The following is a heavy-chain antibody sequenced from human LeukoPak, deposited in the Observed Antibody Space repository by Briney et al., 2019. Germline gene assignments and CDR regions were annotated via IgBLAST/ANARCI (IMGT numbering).Heavy chain of an antibody. Sequence: SETLSLTCTVSGGSVSSYYWSWIRQPPGKGLEWIGSIYYSGSTYYNPSLKSRVTISVDTSKNQFSLKLSSVTAADTAVYYCARDVPYYYDSSDYYPFGYWGQGTLVTVSS. CDR1: GGSVSSYY. CDR2: IYYSGST. D-gene: IGHD3-22*01. J-gene: IGHJ4*02. V-gene: IGHV4-59*02. CDR3: ARDVPYYYDSSDYYPFGY.